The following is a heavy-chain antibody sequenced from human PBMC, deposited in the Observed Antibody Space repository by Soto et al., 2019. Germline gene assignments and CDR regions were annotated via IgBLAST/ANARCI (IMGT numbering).Heavy chain of an antibody. V-gene: IGHV3-7*01. J-gene: IGHJ6*03. D-gene: IGHD5-12*01. CDR3: ARVRRYSGYELNYYYYMDV. Sequence: GGSLRLSCAASGFTFSSDWMSWVRQAPGKGLEWVANIKQDGSEKYYVDSVKGRFTISRDNAKNSLYLQMNSLRAEDTAVYYCARVRRYSGYELNYYYYMDVWGKGTTVTVSS. CDR1: GFTFSSDW. CDR2: IKQDGSEK.